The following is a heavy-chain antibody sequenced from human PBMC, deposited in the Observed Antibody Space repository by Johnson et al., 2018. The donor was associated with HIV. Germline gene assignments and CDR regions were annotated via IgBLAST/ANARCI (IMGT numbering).Heavy chain of an antibody. Sequence: VQLVESGGGMVQPGGSLRLSCAVSGFTFDNYAMHWVRQAPGKGLEWVANIKQDGSEKYYVDSVKGRFTISRDNAKNSLYLQMNSLRAEDTAVYYCARDSWIQLWFGDAFDIWGQGTMVTVSS. D-gene: IGHD5-18*01. J-gene: IGHJ3*02. V-gene: IGHV3-7*01. CDR2: IKQDGSEK. CDR3: ARDSWIQLWFGDAFDI. CDR1: GFTFDNYA.